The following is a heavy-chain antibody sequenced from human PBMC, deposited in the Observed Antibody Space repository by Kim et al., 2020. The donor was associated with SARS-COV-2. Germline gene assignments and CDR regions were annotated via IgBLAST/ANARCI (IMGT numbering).Heavy chain of an antibody. CDR2: YA. D-gene: IGHD5-18*01. J-gene: IGHJ4*02. Sequence: YANYADSVQGRFTTSRDNARNSLHLHMNNLGAEGTAIYYCTNIRYGKVDYWGQGTLVTVSS. CDR3: TNIRYGKVDY. V-gene: IGHV3-11*03.